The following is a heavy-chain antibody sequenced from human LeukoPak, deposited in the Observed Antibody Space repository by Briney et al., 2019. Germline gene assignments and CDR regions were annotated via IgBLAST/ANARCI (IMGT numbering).Heavy chain of an antibody. CDR2: IYYSGST. Sequence: PSETLSLTCTVSGGSISSYYWSWIRQPPGKGLEWIGYIYYSGSTNYNPSLKSRVTISVDASKNQFSLKLSSVTAADTAVYYCARAPPSSSWSELDYWGQGTLVTVSS. V-gene: IGHV4-59*01. CDR3: ARAPPSSSWSELDY. J-gene: IGHJ4*02. CDR1: GGSISSYY. D-gene: IGHD6-13*01.